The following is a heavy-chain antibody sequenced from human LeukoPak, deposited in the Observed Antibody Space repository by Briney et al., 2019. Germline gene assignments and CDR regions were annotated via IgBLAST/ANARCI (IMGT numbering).Heavy chain of an antibody. J-gene: IGHJ6*02. D-gene: IGHD2-15*01. CDR3: ARAVVVVAATPSSYGMDV. Sequence: GGSVKVSCKASGGTFSSYAISWVRQAPGQGLEGMGRIIPILCMANYAQKLQGRVTITADKSTSRAYMELRRLRSEDTAVSYCARAVVVVAATPSSYGMDVWGQGTTVTVSS. V-gene: IGHV1-69*04. CDR2: IIPILCMA. CDR1: GGTFSSYA.